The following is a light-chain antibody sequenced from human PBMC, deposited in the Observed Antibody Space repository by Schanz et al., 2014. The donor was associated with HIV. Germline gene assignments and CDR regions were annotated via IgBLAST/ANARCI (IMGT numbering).Light chain of an antibody. Sequence: EVVMTQSPATLSVSPGERATLSCRASQSVGTILAWYQQKPGQAPRLLIYGASTRATGIPDRFSGSGSGTDFTLTISGLEPEDFAVYYCQQYGDSPPTFGPGTKVDIK. V-gene: IGKV3-15*01. CDR2: GAS. CDR1: QSVGTI. CDR3: QQYGDSPPT. J-gene: IGKJ3*01.